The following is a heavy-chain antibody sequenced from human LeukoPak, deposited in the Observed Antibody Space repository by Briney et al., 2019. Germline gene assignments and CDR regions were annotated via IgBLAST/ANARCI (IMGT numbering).Heavy chain of an antibody. J-gene: IGHJ4*02. CDR1: GFTVSSNY. CDR3: ARTRASYDDY. Sequence: GGSLRLSCAASGFTVSSNYLTWVRQAPGKGLEWVSVNFSTGNTDYADSVKGRFTISRDNSKNTLYLQMNSLRAEDTAVYYCARTRASYDDYWGQGTLVTVSS. D-gene: IGHD5-12*01. V-gene: IGHV3-53*01. CDR2: NFSTGNT.